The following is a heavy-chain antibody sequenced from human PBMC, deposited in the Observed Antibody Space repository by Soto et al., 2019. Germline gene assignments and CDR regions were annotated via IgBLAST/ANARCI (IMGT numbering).Heavy chain of an antibody. CDR1: GDTLTELS. D-gene: IGHD6-13*01. J-gene: IGHJ5*02. CDR2: FDAEDGAA. Sequence: ASVKVSCKVSGDTLTELSMHWVRQAPGKGLEWMGVFDAEDGAASYAQNFQGRVTMTVDTSTDTAYMEVTSLRSEDTAVYYCARLGTPYYSSSWGNWFDPWGQGTLVTVSS. CDR3: ARLGTPYYSSSWGNWFDP. V-gene: IGHV1-24*01.